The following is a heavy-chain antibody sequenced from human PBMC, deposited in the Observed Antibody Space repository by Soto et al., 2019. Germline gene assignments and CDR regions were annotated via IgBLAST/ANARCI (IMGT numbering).Heavy chain of an antibody. CDR3: ASEKTSCGMAV. Sequence: QVQLVQSGAEVKKPGASVKVSCKASGYTFTSCDINWGRQATVVGHERIGWINPNRRNTGYAQRFQGRGTMPRNNSISTAYMELRSQRSEGTAAYYCASEKTSCGMAVGGQGTTVPVSS. V-gene: IGHV1-8*01. CDR1: GYTFTSCD. J-gene: IGHJ6*02. CDR2: INPNRRNT.